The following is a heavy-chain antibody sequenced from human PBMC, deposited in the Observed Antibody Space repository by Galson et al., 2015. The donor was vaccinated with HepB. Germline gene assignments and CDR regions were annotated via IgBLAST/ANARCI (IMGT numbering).Heavy chain of an antibody. CDR2: INPSGGSS. V-gene: IGHV1-46*01. Sequence: SVKVSCKASGYTFTTYYLHWVRQAPGQGLEWMGIINPSGGSSNYAQKFQGRVTMTRDTSTSTVYMELSSLGSEDTAVYYCAGGPTYYDVLTGSGDSYYFDTWGQGTLVTVSS. CDR1: GYTFTTYY. CDR3: AGGPTYYDVLTGSGDSYYFDT. D-gene: IGHD3-9*01. J-gene: IGHJ4*02.